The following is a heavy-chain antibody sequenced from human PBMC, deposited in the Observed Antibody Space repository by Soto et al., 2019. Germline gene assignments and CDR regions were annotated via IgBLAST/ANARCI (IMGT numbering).Heavy chain of an antibody. D-gene: IGHD4-17*01. J-gene: IGHJ6*02. CDR3: ARLYGGNSGMHV. CDR1: GYSFTSYW. CDR2: IDPSDSYT. Sequence: EVQLVQSGAEVKKPGESLRISCKGSGYSFTSYWVTWVRQMPGKGLEWMGRIDPSDSYTNYNPPFQGHVTISVDKSISTAYLQWSSLKASDTAMYYCARLYGGNSGMHVWGQGTTVTVSS. V-gene: IGHV5-10-1*01.